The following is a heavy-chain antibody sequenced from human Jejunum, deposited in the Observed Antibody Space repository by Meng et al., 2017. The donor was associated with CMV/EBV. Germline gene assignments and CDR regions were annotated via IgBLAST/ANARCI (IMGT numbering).Heavy chain of an antibody. Sequence: QVQLQESGPGLVKPSQTLSLTCGVSGDSISSGDSYWSWIRQPPGKGLEWIGYNSYSGGTFYSPSLRSRVTMSLDTSKNQFSLNLNSVTAADTAVYFCARGRYYASFDIWGQGTLVTVSS. CDR3: ARGRYYASFDI. D-gene: IGHD3-10*01. CDR1: GDSISSGDSY. J-gene: IGHJ3*02. CDR2: NSYSGGT. V-gene: IGHV4-30-4*01.